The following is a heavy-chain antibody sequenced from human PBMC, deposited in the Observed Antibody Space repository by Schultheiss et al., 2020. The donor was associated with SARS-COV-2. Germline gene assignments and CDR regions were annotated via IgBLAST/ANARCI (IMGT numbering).Heavy chain of an antibody. Sequence: SQTLSLTCTVSGGSISSYYWGWIRQPPGKGLEWIGSIYYSGSTYYNPSLKSRVTISVDTSKNQFSLKLSSVTAADTAVYYCARIAAAGYDYWGQGTLVTVSS. CDR3: ARIAAAGYDY. V-gene: IGHV4-39*07. CDR2: IYYSGST. J-gene: IGHJ4*02. D-gene: IGHD6-13*01. CDR1: GGSISSYY.